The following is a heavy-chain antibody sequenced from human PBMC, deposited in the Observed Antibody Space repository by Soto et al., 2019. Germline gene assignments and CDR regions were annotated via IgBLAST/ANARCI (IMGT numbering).Heavy chain of an antibody. J-gene: IGHJ1*01. Sequence: PGGSLRLSCAASGFTFSSYAMSWVRQAPGKGLEWVSAISGSGGSTYYADSVKGRFTISRDNSKNTLYLQMNSLKASDSAMYYCARYRSSGWYAVEYFQHWGRGTLVTVSS. V-gene: IGHV3-23*01. D-gene: IGHD6-19*01. CDR1: GFTFSSYA. CDR3: ARYRSSGWYAVEYFQH. CDR2: ISGSGGST.